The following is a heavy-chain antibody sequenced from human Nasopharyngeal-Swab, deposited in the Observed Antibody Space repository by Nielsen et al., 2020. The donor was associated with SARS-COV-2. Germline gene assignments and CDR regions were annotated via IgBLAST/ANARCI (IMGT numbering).Heavy chain of an antibody. D-gene: IGHD6-19*01. Sequence: SETLSLTCTASGGTISSGSYYWSWIRQPAGKGLEWIGRIYTSGNTNYNPSPKSRVTISVAPSKNQFSLKLSSVTAADTAVYYCARDWMIAVAGYYYYYGMDVWGQGTTVTVSS. CDR3: ARDWMIAVAGYYYYYGMDV. CDR2: IYTSGNT. V-gene: IGHV4-61*02. CDR1: GGTISSGSYY. J-gene: IGHJ6*02.